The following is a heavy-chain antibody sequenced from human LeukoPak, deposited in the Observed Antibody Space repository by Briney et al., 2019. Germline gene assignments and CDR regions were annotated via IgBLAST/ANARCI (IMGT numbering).Heavy chain of an antibody. V-gene: IGHV4-31*03. J-gene: IGHJ5*02. CDR1: GGSISSGGYY. CDR2: IYYSGST. D-gene: IGHD3-22*01. CDR3: ARGSSDSSGYYGFRPWGFDP. Sequence: SETLSLTCTVSGGSISSGGYYWSWIRQHPGKGLEWIGYIYYSGSTYYNPSPKSRVTISVDTSKNQFSLKLRSVTAADTAVYYCARGSSDSSGYYGFRPWGFDPWGQGTLVTVSS.